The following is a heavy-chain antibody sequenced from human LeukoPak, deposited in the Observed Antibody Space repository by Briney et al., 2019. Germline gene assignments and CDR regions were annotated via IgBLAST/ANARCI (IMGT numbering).Heavy chain of an antibody. V-gene: IGHV4-59*01. CDR1: GGSISSYY. CDR2: IYYSGST. Sequence: SETLSLTCTVSGGSISSYYWSWIRQPPGKGLEWIGYIYYSGSTNYSPSLKSRVTISVDTSKNQFSLKLSSVTAADTAVYYCARVKTTNWFDPWGQGTLVTVSS. J-gene: IGHJ5*02. D-gene: IGHD1-14*01. CDR3: ARVKTTNWFDP.